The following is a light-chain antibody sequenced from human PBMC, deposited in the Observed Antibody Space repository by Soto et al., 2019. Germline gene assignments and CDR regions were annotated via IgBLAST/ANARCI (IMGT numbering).Light chain of an antibody. CDR3: SAYAGSNNRV. CDR2: EVS. Sequence: QSALTQPPSASGSPGQSVTISCTGTSSHVGGHKYVSWYQQHPGKAPKLMIYEVSKRPSGVPDRFSGSKSGNTASLTVSGLQAEDEADYYCSAYAGSNNRVFGGGTKLTVL. J-gene: IGLJ2*01. V-gene: IGLV2-8*01. CDR1: SSHVGGHKY.